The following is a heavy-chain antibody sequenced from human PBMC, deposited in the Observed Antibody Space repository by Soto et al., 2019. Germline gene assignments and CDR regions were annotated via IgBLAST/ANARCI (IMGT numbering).Heavy chain of an antibody. CDR2: LVLILGTA. D-gene: IGHD3-22*01. Sequence: QVQLVQSGAEVKKPGSSVKVSCKAFGGTFNSYAISWVRQAPGQGLGWMGGLVLILGTANYAQKFQGRVTLSADEPTSTAYMEVTSLRSEDTAVYYCASGYYDSSGYSIDYWGQGTQVTVSS. CDR1: GGTFNSYA. CDR3: ASGYYDSSGYSIDY. J-gene: IGHJ4*02. V-gene: IGHV1-69*01.